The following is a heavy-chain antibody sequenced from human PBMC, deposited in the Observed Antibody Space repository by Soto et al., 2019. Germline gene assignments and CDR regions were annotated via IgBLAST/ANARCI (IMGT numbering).Heavy chain of an antibody. CDR2: VYSSGST. D-gene: IGHD6-13*01. CDR3: ARDLQYSRLFYGMDV. V-gene: IGHV4-59*12. J-gene: IGHJ6*02. CDR1: GGSISTYY. Sequence: SETLPLTCTVSGGSISTYYWSWIREPPGKGLEWIGYVYSSGSTNYNPSLKSRVTISVDTSKNQFSLKLSSVTAADTAVYYCARDLQYSRLFYGMDVWGQGTTVTVSS.